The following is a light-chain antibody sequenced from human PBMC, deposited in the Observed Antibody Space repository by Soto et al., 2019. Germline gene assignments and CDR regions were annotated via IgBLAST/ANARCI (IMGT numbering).Light chain of an antibody. Sequence: QPVLTQSPSASASLGASVKLTCTLSSGHSSYAIALQQQQPEQGPRYLMKLSSDASHRKGDGIPDRFSGSSSGAERYITISAQHSEDESGFSCQTWVTVVFGGGTKVTVL. CDR1: SGHSSYA. V-gene: IGLV4-69*01. J-gene: IGLJ3*02. CDR3: QTWVTVV. CDR2: LSSDASH.